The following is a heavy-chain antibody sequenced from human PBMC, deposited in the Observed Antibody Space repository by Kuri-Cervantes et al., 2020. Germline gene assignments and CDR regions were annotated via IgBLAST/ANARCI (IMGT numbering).Heavy chain of an antibody. CDR1: GYTLTELS. D-gene: IGHD6-13*01. V-gene: IGHV1-24*01. Sequence: ASVKVSCKVSGYTLTELSMHWVRQAPGEGLEWMGGFDPEDGETIYAQKFQGRVTMTEDTSTDTAYMELSSLRSEDTAVYYCATTQSDSSWFDYWGQGTLVTVSS. CDR3: ATTQSDSSWFDY. J-gene: IGHJ4*02. CDR2: FDPEDGET.